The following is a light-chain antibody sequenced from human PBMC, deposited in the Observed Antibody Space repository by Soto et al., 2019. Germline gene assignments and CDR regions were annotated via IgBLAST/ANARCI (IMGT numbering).Light chain of an antibody. Sequence: EIVLTQSPATLSLSPGERATLSCRASQSVSSYLAWYQQKPGQAPRLLIYDASNRATGIPPRFSGSGSGTDFTLTISGLEPEDSAVYYCQQRSNWPRTFGQGTKVDIK. J-gene: IGKJ1*01. CDR2: DAS. CDR1: QSVSSY. CDR3: QQRSNWPRT. V-gene: IGKV3-11*01.